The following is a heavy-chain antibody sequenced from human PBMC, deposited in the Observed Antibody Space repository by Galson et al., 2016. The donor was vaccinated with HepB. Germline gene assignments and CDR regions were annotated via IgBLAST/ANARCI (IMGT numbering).Heavy chain of an antibody. D-gene: IGHD1-26*01. CDR1: GFTFSDYY. J-gene: IGHJ4*02. Sequence: SLRLSCAASGFTFSDYYISWIRQAPGKGLEWLSYTSSTGHTNHADSIKGRFTTSRDNAKNSLFLQMDSLRAEDTAVYYCARGGSYYGYFDYWGQETLVTVSS. CDR2: TSSTGHT. CDR3: ARGGSYYGYFDY. V-gene: IGHV3-11*06.